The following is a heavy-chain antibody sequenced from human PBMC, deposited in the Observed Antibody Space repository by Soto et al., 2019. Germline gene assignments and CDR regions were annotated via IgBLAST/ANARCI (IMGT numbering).Heavy chain of an antibody. CDR3: AKAYLIAVARTGMDV. CDR1: GFTFSSYD. Sequence: GGSLRLSCAASGFTFSSYDMHWVRQAPGKGLEWVAVISYDGSNKYYADSVKGRFTISRDNSKNTLYLQMNSLRAEDTAVYYCAKAYLIAVARTGMDVWGQGTTVTVSS. J-gene: IGHJ6*02. V-gene: IGHV3-30-3*01. D-gene: IGHD6-19*01. CDR2: ISYDGSNK.